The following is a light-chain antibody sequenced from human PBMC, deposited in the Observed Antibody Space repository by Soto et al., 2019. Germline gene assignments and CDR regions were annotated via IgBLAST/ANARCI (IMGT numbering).Light chain of an antibody. CDR1: SSDVGGYNY. V-gene: IGLV2-14*01. J-gene: IGLJ1*01. Sequence: QSALTQPPSASGSPGQSVTISCTGTSSDVGGYNYVSWYQQHPGKAPKVLISVVSNRPSGVSNRFSGSKSGNTASLTISGLQAEDEADYYCSSYRSGGTFVFGSGTKVTVL. CDR3: SSYRSGGTFV. CDR2: VVS.